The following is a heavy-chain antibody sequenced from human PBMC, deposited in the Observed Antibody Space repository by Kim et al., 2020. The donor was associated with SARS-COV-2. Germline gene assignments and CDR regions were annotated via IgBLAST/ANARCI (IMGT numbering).Heavy chain of an antibody. CDR1: GFTVSSNY. V-gene: IGHV3-53*01. CDR2: IYSGGST. Sequence: GGSLRLSCAASGFTVSSNYMSWVRQAPGKGLEWVSVIYSGGSTYYADSVKGRFTISRDNSKNTLYLQMNSLRAEDTAVYYCARDQVSTRPYYYYGMDVWGQGTTVTVSS. CDR3: ARDQVSTRPYYYYGMDV. D-gene: IGHD2-8*01. J-gene: IGHJ6*02.